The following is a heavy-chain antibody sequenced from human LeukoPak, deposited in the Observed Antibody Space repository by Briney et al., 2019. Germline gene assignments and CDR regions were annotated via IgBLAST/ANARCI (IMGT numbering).Heavy chain of an antibody. V-gene: IGHV3-23*01. D-gene: IGHD2-8*02. J-gene: IGHJ4*02. CDR3: AKDRTDRGY. Sequence: GRSLRLSCAASGFTFSSYAMHWVRQAPGKGLEWVSGISPSGDITYYADPVKGRFTISRDNSKNTLYLQMNSLSAEDTAVYYCAKDRTDRGYWGQGTLVTVSS. CDR1: GFTFSSYA. CDR2: ISPSGDIT.